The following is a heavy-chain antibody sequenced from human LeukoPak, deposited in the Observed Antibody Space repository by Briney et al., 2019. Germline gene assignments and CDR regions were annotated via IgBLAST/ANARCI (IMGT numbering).Heavy chain of an antibody. D-gene: IGHD1-1*01. Sequence: ASVTVSCKASGYTFSGYNIHWARPAPGQGLEWMGWINPNNGATHYAQKFQGRVTMTRDPSITTFYMEVSSLTSDDTACYYCARYNWNDVVSALDSWGQGTLVTVSS. CDR1: GYTFSGYN. V-gene: IGHV1-2*02. CDR3: ARYNWNDVVSALDS. CDR2: INPNNGAT. J-gene: IGHJ4*02.